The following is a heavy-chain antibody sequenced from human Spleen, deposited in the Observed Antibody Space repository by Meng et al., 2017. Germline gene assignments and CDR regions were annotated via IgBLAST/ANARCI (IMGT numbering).Heavy chain of an antibody. D-gene: IGHD2-21*01. CDR1: GYPFTAYY. CDR3: VRDENISLGKLFGDY. J-gene: IGHJ4*02. Sequence: QVQRVRHGATGKGPGASGKVSCNPSGYPFTAYYIHWVRQAPGQGLEWMGHIIPNSGDTLYAPKFQGRVSMTADTSIGTAYVELSGLRSDDTAIYYCVRDENISLGKLFGDYWGQGTLVTVSS. V-gene: IGHV1-2*06. CDR2: IIPNSGDT.